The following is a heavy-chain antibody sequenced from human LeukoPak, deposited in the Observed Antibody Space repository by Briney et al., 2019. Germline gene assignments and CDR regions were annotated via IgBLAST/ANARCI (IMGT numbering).Heavy chain of an antibody. J-gene: IGHJ5*02. Sequence: GASVKVSCKASGYTFSDYYIHWVRQAPGQGLEWMGWIDPHSGDTNYAQRFQGWVTMTRDTSNSTAYVELSRLKSDDTAAYYCARERFLPSVLQYHNWFDPWGQGTLVTVSP. CDR2: IDPHSGDT. CDR1: GYTFSDYY. V-gene: IGHV1-2*04. D-gene: IGHD4-11*01. CDR3: ARERFLPSVLQYHNWFDP.